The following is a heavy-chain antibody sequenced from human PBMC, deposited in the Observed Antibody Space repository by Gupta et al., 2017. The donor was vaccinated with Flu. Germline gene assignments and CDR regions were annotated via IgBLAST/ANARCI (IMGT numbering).Heavy chain of an antibody. CDR2: INQDGSDK. CDR3: ASGSGFLFDH. CDR1: GVTFSSCW. D-gene: IGHD3-10*01. J-gene: IGHJ4*02. Sequence: EVHLVESGGGLVQPGGSLRLSRAASGVTFSSCWMTWVRQAPGKGLEWVANINQDGSDKNYVASVRGRFIVARDNAKNSLYLQMDSLRVEDTAVYDCASGSGFLFDHWGQGTLVTVSA. V-gene: IGHV3-7*01.